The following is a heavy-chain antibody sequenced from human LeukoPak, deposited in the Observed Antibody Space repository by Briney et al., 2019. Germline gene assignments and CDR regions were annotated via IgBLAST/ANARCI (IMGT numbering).Heavy chain of an antibody. Sequence: PGESLKISCKGLGYSFSTYWNAWVRQRPGKGLEWMGIIYPGGSETRYDPSFQGQVTISADTSTSTAYLQWSSLRASDTAMYYCARAGRDGYNQNFDHWGQGTQVTVSS. V-gene: IGHV5-51*01. CDR2: IYPGGSET. D-gene: IGHD5-24*01. CDR1: GYSFSTYW. CDR3: ARAGRDGYNQNFDH. J-gene: IGHJ4*02.